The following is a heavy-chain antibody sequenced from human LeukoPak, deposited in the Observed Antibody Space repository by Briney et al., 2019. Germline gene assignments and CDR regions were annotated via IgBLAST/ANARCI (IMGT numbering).Heavy chain of an antibody. D-gene: IGHD5-18*01. J-gene: IGHJ4*02. V-gene: IGHV4-39*07. CDR2: IYYGQTI. CDR3: ARVGYSYGYVRLGTHFDY. CDR1: AASISSSSHH. Sequence: SETLSLTCTISAASISSSSHHWGWIRQSPGKGLEWIGSIYYGQTIYYNPSLNSRVTISVVTSKDQFSLKLSSVTAADTAVYYCARVGYSYGYVRLGTHFDYWGQGTLVTVSS.